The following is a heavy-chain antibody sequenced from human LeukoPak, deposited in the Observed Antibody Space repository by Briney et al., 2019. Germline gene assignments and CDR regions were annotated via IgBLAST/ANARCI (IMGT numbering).Heavy chain of an antibody. CDR1: GYTLTELS. CDR3: VRERVLRYFDWSSGMGAFDI. V-gene: IGHV1-24*01. CDR2: FDPEDGET. Sequence: ASVKVSCKVSGYTLTELSMHWVRQAPGKGLEWMGGFDPEDGETIYAQKFQGRVTMTEDTSTDTAYMELSSLKTEDTAVYYCVRERVLRYFDWSSGMGAFDIWGQGTMVTVSS. J-gene: IGHJ3*02. D-gene: IGHD3-9*01.